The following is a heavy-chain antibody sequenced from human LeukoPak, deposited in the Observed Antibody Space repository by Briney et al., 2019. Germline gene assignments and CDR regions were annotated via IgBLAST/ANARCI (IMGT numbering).Heavy chain of an antibody. CDR1: GYTFTMSY. V-gene: IGHV1-69*05. D-gene: IGHD6-6*01. CDR3: ASGGIPPYSSSAYYYYYMDV. Sequence: GASVKVSCKASGYTFTMSYIHWVRQAPGQGLEWMGGIIPIFGTANYAQKFQGRVTITTDESTSTAYMELSSLRSEDTAVYYCASGGIPPYSSSAYYYYYMDVWGKGTTVTVSS. CDR2: IIPIFGTA. J-gene: IGHJ6*03.